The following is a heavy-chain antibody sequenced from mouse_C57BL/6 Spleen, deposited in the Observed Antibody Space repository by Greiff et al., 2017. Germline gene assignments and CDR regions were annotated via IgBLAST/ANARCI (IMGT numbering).Heavy chain of an antibody. J-gene: IGHJ2*01. CDR3: ARSRILRSRDFDY. Sequence: QVQLQQPGAELVKPGASVKLSCKASGYTFTSYWMHWVKQRPGQGLEWIGMIHPNSGSTNYNEKFKSKATLTVDKSSSTAYMQLSSLTSEDSAVYYCARSRILRSRDFDYWGQGTTLTVSS. V-gene: IGHV1-64*01. D-gene: IGHD1-1*01. CDR1: GYTFTSYW. CDR2: IHPNSGST.